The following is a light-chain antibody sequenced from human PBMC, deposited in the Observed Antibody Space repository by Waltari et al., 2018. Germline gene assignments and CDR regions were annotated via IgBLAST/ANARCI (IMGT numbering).Light chain of an antibody. V-gene: IGKV3-15*01. CDR3: QQYNNWPRT. J-gene: IGKJ1*01. CDR2: GAS. Sequence: ERVMTQSPATLSVSPGDRATPSCRASQSVSSNLAWYQQKPGQAPRLLIYGASTRATGIPARFSGSGSGTEFTLTISSLQSEDFAFYYCQQYNNWPRTFGQGTKVEIK. CDR1: QSVSSN.